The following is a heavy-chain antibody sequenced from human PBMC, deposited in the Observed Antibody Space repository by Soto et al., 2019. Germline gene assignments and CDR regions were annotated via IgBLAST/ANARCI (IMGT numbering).Heavy chain of an antibody. D-gene: IGHD3-22*01. Sequence: GGSLRLSCAASGFTFSSYGMHWVRQAPGKGLEWVAVISYDGSNKYYADSVKGRFTISRDNSKNTLYLQMNSLRAEDTAVYYRAKVTYYYDSSGYPVDYWGQGTLVTVSS. CDR2: ISYDGSNK. CDR1: GFTFSSYG. CDR3: AKVTYYYDSSGYPVDY. V-gene: IGHV3-30*18. J-gene: IGHJ4*02.